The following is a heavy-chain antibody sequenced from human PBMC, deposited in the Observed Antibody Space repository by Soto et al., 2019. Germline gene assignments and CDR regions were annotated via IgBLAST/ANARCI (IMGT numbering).Heavy chain of an antibody. D-gene: IGHD6-19*01. V-gene: IGHV1-18*01. CDR1: GYTFTSYG. Sequence: ASVKVSCKASGYTFTSYGISWVRQAPGQGLEWMGWISAYNGNTNYAQKLQGRVTMTTDTSTSTAYMELRSLRSDDTAVYYCARESGIAVAGTHFDYWGQGTLVTVSS. CDR2: ISAYNGNT. J-gene: IGHJ4*02. CDR3: ARESGIAVAGTHFDY.